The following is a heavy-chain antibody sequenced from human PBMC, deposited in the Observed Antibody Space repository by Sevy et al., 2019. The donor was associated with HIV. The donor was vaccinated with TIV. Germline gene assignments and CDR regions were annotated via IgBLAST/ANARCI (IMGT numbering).Heavy chain of an antibody. D-gene: IGHD2-2*01. Sequence: GGSLRLSCAASGFTFNNYAMHWARQAPGKGLEWVTAISSDGGNEYYADSVKGRFTISRDNAKNSLYLQMNSLRAEDTAVYYCARDGGCSSTSCLLYFDYWGQGTPVTVSS. CDR2: ISSDGGNE. CDR3: ARDGGCSSTSCLLYFDY. CDR1: GFTFNNYA. J-gene: IGHJ4*02. V-gene: IGHV3-33*05.